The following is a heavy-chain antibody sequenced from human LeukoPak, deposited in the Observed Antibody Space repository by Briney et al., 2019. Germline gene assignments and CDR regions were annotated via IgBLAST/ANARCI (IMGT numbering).Heavy chain of an antibody. J-gene: IGHJ6*02. CDR3: ARVRYYGSGSYYYSMDV. CDR2: IYYSGST. V-gene: IGHV4-31*03. CDR1: GGSISSGGYY. Sequence: SSETLSLTCTVSGGSISSGGYYWSWIRQHPGKGLEWIGYIYYSGSTYYNPSLKSRVTISVDTSKNQFSLKLSSVTAADTAVYYCARVRYYGSGSYYYSMDVWGQGTTVTVSS. D-gene: IGHD3-10*01.